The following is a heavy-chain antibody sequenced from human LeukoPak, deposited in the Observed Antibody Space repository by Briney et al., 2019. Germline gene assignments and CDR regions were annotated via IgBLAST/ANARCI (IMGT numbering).Heavy chain of an antibody. D-gene: IGHD3-10*01. CDR1: GYTFTGLS. V-gene: IGHV1-24*01. J-gene: IGHJ4*02. CDR3: ASDQYGWGSYQY. CDR2: FNPEDGET. Sequence: ASVKVSCKVSGYTFTGLSVHWVRQAPGQGLEWMGGFNPEDGETIYAQKFQGRVTMTEDTSTDTAYMELSRRRSEDTAVYYCASDQYGWGSYQYWGQGPLVTVSS.